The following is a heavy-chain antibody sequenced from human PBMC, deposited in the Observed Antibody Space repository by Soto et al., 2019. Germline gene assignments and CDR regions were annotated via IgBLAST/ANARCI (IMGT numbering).Heavy chain of an antibody. Sequence: EVQLLESGGGLVQPGGSLTLSCATSGFTFSSYAMVWVRQAAEKGLEWVASISNNGDTAYYADSVKGRFTISRGNSENTLYQQMNGLRADDTALYFCAKSRVFIGAIVTLLDSWGQGTQVTVSX. J-gene: IGHJ4*02. CDR3: AKSRVFIGAIVTLLDS. D-gene: IGHD3-16*02. V-gene: IGHV3-23*01. CDR2: ISNNGDTA. CDR1: GFTFSSYA.